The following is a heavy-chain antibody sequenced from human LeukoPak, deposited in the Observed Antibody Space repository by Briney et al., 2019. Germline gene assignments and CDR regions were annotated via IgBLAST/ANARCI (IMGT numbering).Heavy chain of an antibody. J-gene: IGHJ3*02. Sequence: SETLPLTCAVYRGSFSGYYWSWIRQPPGKGLEWIGEINHSGSTNYNPSLKSRVTISVDTSKNQFSLKLSSVTAADTAVYYCARAIMSRRYSSSTDAFDIWGQGTMVTVSS. D-gene: IGHD6-13*01. V-gene: IGHV4-34*01. CDR2: INHSGST. CDR3: ARAIMSRRYSSSTDAFDI. CDR1: RGSFSGYY.